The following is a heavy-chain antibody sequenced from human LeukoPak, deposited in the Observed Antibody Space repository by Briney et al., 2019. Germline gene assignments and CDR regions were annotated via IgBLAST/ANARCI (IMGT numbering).Heavy chain of an antibody. CDR3: ARGGDGSVQFDY. CDR1: GGTFSSYA. V-gene: IGHV1-69*05. Sequence: ASSVKVSCKASGGTFSSYAISWVRQAPGQGLEWMGRIIPIFGTAKYAQKFQGRVTITTDESTSTAYMELCSLSSEDTAVYYCARGGDGSVQFDYGGQGTLITVSA. D-gene: IGHD6-25*01. CDR2: IIPIFGTA. J-gene: IGHJ4*02.